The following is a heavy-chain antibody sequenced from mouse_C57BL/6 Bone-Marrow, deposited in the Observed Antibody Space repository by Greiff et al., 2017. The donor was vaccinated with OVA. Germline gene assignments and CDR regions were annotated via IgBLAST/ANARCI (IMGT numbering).Heavy chain of an antibody. CDR2: INPNNGGT. V-gene: IGHV1-26*01. CDR1: GYTFTDYY. D-gene: IGHD2-5*01. J-gene: IGHJ4*01. CDR3: ARCEVYSKAMDY. Sequence: EVQLQQSGPELVKPGASVKISCKASGYTFTDYYMNWVKQSHGKSLEWIGDINPNNGGTSYNQKFKGKATLTVDKSSSTAYMELRSLTSEDSAVYYCARCEVYSKAMDYWGQGTSVTVSS.